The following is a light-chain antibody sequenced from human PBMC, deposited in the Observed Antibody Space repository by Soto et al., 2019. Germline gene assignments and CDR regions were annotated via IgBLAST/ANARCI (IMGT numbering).Light chain of an antibody. CDR3: QSSDSSLSGSVV. CDR1: SYNIGAGYD. Sequence: QSVLTQPPSVSGAPGQRVTISCAGSSYNIGAGYDVNWYQQLPRTAPKLLIYDDTNRPSGVPDRFSGSKSATSASLAITGLRAEDEANYYCQSSDSSLSGSVVFGGGTKLTVL. CDR2: DDT. J-gene: IGLJ2*01. V-gene: IGLV1-40*01.